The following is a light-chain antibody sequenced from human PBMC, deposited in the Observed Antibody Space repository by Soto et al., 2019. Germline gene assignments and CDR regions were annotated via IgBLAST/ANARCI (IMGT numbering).Light chain of an antibody. CDR1: QSVSSN. J-gene: IGKJ1*01. Sequence: EIVMTQSPATLSVSPWERATLSCRASQSVSSNFAWYQQHPGQPTRLLFYGACTRATGVQARFSGSGSGTEFTLTISSLQSEDFAVYYCQQYITLWTFGQGTKVDIK. V-gene: IGKV3-15*01. CDR3: QQYITLWT. CDR2: GAC.